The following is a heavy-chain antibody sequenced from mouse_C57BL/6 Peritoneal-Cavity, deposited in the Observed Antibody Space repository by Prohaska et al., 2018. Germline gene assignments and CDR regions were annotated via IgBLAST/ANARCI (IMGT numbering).Heavy chain of an antibody. D-gene: IGHD4-1*01. CDR3: ASPSLGTGGYAMDY. V-gene: IGHV3-6*01. Sequence: DVQLQESGPGLVKPSQSLSLTCSVTGYSITSGYYWNWIRQFPGNKLEWMGYISYDGSNNYIQSLKNRIAIIRDTSKNQFFLKLKSVTTEDTATYYCASPSLGTGGYAMDYWGQGTSVTVSS. J-gene: IGHJ4*01. CDR2: ISYDGSN. CDR1: GYSITSGYY.